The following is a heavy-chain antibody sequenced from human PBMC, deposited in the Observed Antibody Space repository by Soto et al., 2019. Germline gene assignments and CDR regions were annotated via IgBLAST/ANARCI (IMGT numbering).Heavy chain of an antibody. CDR2: MYYSGNT. Sequence: SETLSLTCTVSGGSITSYYWSWIRQPPGKGLEWIGYMYYSGNTKYNPSLKSRVTISVDTSQNQFSLKLSSVTAADTAVYYCASHYGSGSSGYYGLDVWGQGTTVTVSS. V-gene: IGHV4-59*08. D-gene: IGHD3-10*01. J-gene: IGHJ6*02. CDR1: GGSITSYY. CDR3: ASHYGSGSSGYYGLDV.